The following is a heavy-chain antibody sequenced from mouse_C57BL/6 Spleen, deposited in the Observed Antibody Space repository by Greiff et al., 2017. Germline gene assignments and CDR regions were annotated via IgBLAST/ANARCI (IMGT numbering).Heavy chain of an antibody. Sequence: QVQLKQSGAELVKPGASVKLSCKASGYTFTEYTIHWVKQRSGQGLEWIGWFYPGSGSIKYNEKFKDKATLTADKSSSTVYMELSRLTSEDSAVYFCARHEVTTVVATDCAMDYWGQGTSVTVSS. D-gene: IGHD1-1*01. V-gene: IGHV1-62-2*01. CDR1: GYTFTEYT. CDR3: ARHEVTTVVATDCAMDY. J-gene: IGHJ4*01. CDR2: FYPGSGSI.